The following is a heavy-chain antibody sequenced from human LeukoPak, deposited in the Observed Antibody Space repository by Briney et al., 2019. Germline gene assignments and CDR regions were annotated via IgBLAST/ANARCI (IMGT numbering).Heavy chain of an antibody. Sequence: SETLSLTCAVSGNSISSGYYWGWIRQPPGKGLEWIGSIYHSGSTYYNPSLKSRVTISVDTSKNQFSLKLSSVTAADTAVYYCARENSPFDYWGQGTLVTVSS. CDR1: GNSISSGYY. CDR3: ARENSPFDY. CDR2: IYHSGST. J-gene: IGHJ4*02. V-gene: IGHV4-38-2*02.